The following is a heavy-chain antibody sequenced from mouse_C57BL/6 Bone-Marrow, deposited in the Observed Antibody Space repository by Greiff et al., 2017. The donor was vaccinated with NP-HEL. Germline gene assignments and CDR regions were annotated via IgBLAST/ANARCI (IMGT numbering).Heavy chain of an antibody. D-gene: IGHD1-1*01. CDR2: IHPNSGST. Sequence: QVQLQQPGAELVKPGASVKLSCKASGYTFTSYWMHWVKQRPGQGLEWIGMIHPNSGSTNYNEKFKSKATLTVDKSSSTAYMQLSSLTSEDSAVYYCARSGYYGGSYVDFDYWGKGTTLTVSS. CDR1: GYTFTSYW. CDR3: ARSGYYGGSYVDFDY. V-gene: IGHV1-64*01. J-gene: IGHJ2*01.